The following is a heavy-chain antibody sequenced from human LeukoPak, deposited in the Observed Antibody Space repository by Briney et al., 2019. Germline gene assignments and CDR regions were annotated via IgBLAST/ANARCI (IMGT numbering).Heavy chain of an antibody. CDR1: GGTFSSYA. CDR3: ASTVPDYGDYVFHAVDI. J-gene: IGHJ3*02. Sequence: ASGKVSCKASGGTFSSYAISWVRQAPGQGLEWMGRIIPILGIANYAQKFQGRVTITADKSTSTAYMELSSLRSEDTAVYYCASTVPDYGDYVFHAVDIWGQGTMVTVSS. D-gene: IGHD4-17*01. CDR2: IIPILGIA. V-gene: IGHV1-69*04.